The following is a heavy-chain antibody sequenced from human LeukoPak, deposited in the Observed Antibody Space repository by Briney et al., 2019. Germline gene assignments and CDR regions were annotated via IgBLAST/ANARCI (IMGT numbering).Heavy chain of an antibody. V-gene: IGHV3-49*04. CDR3: TRVGH. CDR1: GFIFSDYA. Sequence: PGGSLRLSCTASGFIFSDYAMSWVRQAPGKGLEWIGVIKSKGYGGTIEYAASVKGRFSISRDDAKSIAYLQMNSLKTEDTAVYYCTRVGHWGQGILVTVSS. J-gene: IGHJ4*02. CDR2: IKSKGYGGTI.